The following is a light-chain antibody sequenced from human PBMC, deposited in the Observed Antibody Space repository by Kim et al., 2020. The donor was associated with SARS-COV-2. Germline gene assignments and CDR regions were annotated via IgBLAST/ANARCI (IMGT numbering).Light chain of an antibody. Sequence: SPGERATLSCRASQSVSSSLAWYQQKPGQAPRPLIYGASTRATGIPARFSGSGSGTEFTLTISSLQSEDFAIYYCQQYDKWPLTFGGGTKVDIK. V-gene: IGKV3-15*01. CDR1: QSVSSS. J-gene: IGKJ4*01. CDR3: QQYDKWPLT. CDR2: GAS.